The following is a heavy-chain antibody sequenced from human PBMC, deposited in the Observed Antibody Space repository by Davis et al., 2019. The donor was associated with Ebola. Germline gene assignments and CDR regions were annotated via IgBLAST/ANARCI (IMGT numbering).Heavy chain of an antibody. V-gene: IGHV1-3*01. J-gene: IGHJ6*02. CDR3: AREPEMATSRFGMDV. Sequence: AASVKVSCKASGYIFTSYAMHWVRQAPGQRLEWMGWINGGNGDTKYSQKFRDRVTITRDTSTSTAYMELSSLRSEDTAVYYCAREPEMATSRFGMDVWGQGTTVTVSS. CDR2: INGGNGDT. CDR1: GYIFTSYA. D-gene: IGHD5-24*01.